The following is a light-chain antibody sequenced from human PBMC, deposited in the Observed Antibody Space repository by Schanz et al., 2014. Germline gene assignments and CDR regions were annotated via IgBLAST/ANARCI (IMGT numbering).Light chain of an antibody. CDR1: HSVSSY. CDR3: QQFGNSLWT. Sequence: EIVMTQSPATLSVSPGERATLSCRASHSVSSYLAWYQQKPGQAPRLLIYAASSRAAGVPDRFSGSGSGTDFTLTISRLEPEDFAVYYCQQFGNSLWTFGQGTKVEMK. CDR2: AAS. J-gene: IGKJ1*01. V-gene: IGKV3-20*01.